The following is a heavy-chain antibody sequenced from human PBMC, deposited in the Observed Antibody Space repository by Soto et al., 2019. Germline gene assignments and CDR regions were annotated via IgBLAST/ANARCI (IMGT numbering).Heavy chain of an antibody. Sequence: TASGFTFYSYAMSWVRQAPGKGLEWVSTIGSVGGDTYYADSVKGRFTISRDDSKNTLLLKMNSLRAEDTAVYYCVKDRMAYNSVWDPFDIWGQGTMVTVSS. J-gene: IGHJ3*02. V-gene: IGHV3-23*01. CDR3: VKDRMAYNSVWDPFDI. CDR1: GFTFYSYA. D-gene: IGHD1-20*01. CDR2: IGSVGGDT.